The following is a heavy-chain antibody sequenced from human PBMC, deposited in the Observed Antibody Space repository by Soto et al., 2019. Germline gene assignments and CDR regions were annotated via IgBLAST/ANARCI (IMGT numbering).Heavy chain of an antibody. J-gene: IGHJ4*01. V-gene: IGHV2-5*02. CDR1: GFSLTSNDVG. D-gene: IGHD6-6*01. CDR2: IYWDDDK. CDR3: AHSRYSRSSFDY. Sequence: SGPTLVNPTQTLTLTCTFSGFSLTSNDVGVGWIRQPPGKALEWLALIYWDDDKRYSPSLKSRLTITKDTSKNQVVLRMTNMDPVDTATYYCAHSRYSRSSFDYWGHGTLVTASS.